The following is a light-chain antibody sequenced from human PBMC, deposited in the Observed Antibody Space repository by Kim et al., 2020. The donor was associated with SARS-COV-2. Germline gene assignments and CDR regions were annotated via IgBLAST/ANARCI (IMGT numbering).Light chain of an antibody. J-gene: IGKJ2*01. Sequence: LSVSPGERATLSCRASQSVSSNLAWYQQKPGLPPRLLIYGASTRATGIPARFSGSGSGTKFTLTISSLQSEDFAVYYCQQYNNWYTFGQGTKLEI. V-gene: IGKV3-15*01. CDR1: QSVSSN. CDR3: QQYNNWYT. CDR2: GAS.